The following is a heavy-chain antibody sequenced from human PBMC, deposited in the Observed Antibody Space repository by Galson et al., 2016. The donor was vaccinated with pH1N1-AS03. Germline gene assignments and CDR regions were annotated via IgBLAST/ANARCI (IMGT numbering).Heavy chain of an antibody. CDR2: ISSSSSYI. Sequence: SLRLSCAASGFTFRTYGMNWVRQAPGKGLEWVSSISSSSSYIYYADSVKGRFNISRDNARNSLYLQMNSLRAEDTAVYYCARRSAAVSGTGCVDVWGQGTTVTVSS. CDR3: ARRSAAVSGTGCVDV. V-gene: IGHV3-21*01. J-gene: IGHJ6*02. D-gene: IGHD6-19*01. CDR1: GFTFRTYG.